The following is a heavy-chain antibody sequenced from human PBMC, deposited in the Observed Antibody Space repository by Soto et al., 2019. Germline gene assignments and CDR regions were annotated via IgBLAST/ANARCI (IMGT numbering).Heavy chain of an antibody. J-gene: IGHJ4*02. CDR1: GDSISTDNDY. CDR3: AKTTAYDYIWGSYRYTHFDH. V-gene: IGHV4-39*01. CDR2: IYYTGST. Sequence: SETLSLTCTVSGDSISTDNDYWGWIRQPPGKGLEWIASIYYTGSTYYNPSLKSRVTISVDTPKNQFSLKVDSVTAADTAVYFCAKTTAYDYIWGSYRYTHFDHWGQGTLVTVSS. D-gene: IGHD3-16*02.